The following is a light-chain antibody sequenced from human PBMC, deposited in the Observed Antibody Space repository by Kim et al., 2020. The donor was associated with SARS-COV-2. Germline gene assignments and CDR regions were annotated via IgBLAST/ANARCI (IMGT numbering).Light chain of an antibody. V-gene: IGKV3-20*01. J-gene: IGKJ1*01. Sequence: LSPGERATLSCRASQSVSNNYLAWYQQKPGQAPRLLIYGASSRAPGIPDRFSGSGSGTDFTLTISRLESEDFAMYYCQQYGNSPRTFGQGTKVDIK. CDR2: GAS. CDR3: QQYGNSPRT. CDR1: QSVSNNY.